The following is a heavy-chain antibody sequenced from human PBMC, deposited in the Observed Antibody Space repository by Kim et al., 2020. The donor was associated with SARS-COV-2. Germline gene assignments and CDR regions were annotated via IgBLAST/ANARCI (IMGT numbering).Heavy chain of an antibody. D-gene: IGHD3-3*01. V-gene: IGHV4-59*08. J-gene: IGHJ4*02. CDR3: ARHGADDFWSGYSPHFDY. Sequence: KSRVTISVDTSKNQFSLKLSSVTAADTAVYYCARHGADDFWSGYSPHFDYWGQGTLVTVSS.